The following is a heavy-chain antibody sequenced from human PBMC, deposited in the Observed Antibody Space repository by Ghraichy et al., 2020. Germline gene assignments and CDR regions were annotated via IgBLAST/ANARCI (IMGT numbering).Heavy chain of an antibody. CDR1: GFTFGDYA. CDR3: TRGPKLEPDGEDAFDI. D-gene: IGHD1-1*01. CDR2: IRSKAYGGTT. V-gene: IGHV3-49*03. J-gene: IGHJ3*02. Sequence: GGSLRLSCTASGFTFGDYAMSWFRQAPGKGLEWVGFIRSKAYGGTTEYAASVKGRFTISRDDSKSIAYLQMNSLKTEDTAVYYCTRGPKLEPDGEDAFDIWGQGTMVTVSS.